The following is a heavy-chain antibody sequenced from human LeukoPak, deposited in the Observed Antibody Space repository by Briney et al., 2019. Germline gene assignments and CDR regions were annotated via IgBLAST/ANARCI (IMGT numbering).Heavy chain of an antibody. CDR1: GGSFSGYY. CDR2: INHSGST. J-gene: IGHJ6*03. D-gene: IGHD3-3*01. V-gene: IGHV4-34*01. Sequence: PSETLSLTCAVYGGSFSGYYWSWIRQPPGKGLEWIGEINHSGSTNYNPSLNSRVTISVDTSKNQFSLKLSSVTAADTAVYYCARGYDFWSGSFYYYYYMDVWGKGTTVTVSS. CDR3: ARGYDFWSGSFYYYYYMDV.